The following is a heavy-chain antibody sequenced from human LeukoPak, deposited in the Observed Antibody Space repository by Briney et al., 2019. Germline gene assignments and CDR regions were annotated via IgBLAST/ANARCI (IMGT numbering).Heavy chain of an antibody. D-gene: IGHD1-26*01. CDR3: AKDGAYIVGATPFDY. V-gene: IGHV3-74*01. Sequence: GGSLRLSCTASAFSVSNYWMHWVRQAPGKGLIWVSRINSDGRNTGYADSVKGRITISRDNSKNTLYLQMISLRAEDTAVYYCAKDGAYIVGATPFDYWGQGTLVTVSS. J-gene: IGHJ4*02. CDR2: INSDGRNT. CDR1: AFSVSNYW.